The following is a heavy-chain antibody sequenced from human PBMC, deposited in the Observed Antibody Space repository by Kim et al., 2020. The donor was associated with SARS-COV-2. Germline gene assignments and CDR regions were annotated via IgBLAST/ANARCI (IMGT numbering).Heavy chain of an antibody. J-gene: IGHJ6*04. CDR3: ARVGCSSTSCPDAVDV. D-gene: IGHD2-2*01. V-gene: IGHV4-59*01. CDR2: MYYSGST. Sequence: SQTLSLTCTVSGGSISSYYWSWIRQPPGKGLECIGYMYYSGSTNYNPSLKSRVTISVDTSKNQFSLKLSSVTAADTAVYYCARVGCSSTSCPDAVDVWGKGPTVPVSS. CDR1: GGSISSYY.